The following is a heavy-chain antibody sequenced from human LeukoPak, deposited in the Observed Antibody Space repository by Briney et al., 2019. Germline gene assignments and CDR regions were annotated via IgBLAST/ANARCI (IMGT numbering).Heavy chain of an antibody. D-gene: IGHD3/OR15-3a*01. CDR2: IYYSGST. CDR3: ARRDWGYYYTMDV. CDR1: GGSISSGDYY. J-gene: IGHJ6*02. Sequence: SQTLSLTCTVSGGSISSGDYYWSWIRQPPGKGLEWIGYIYYSGSTNYNPSLKSRVTISLDTSKNQFSLKLSSVTAADTAVYYCARRDWGYYYTMDVWGQGTTVTVSS. V-gene: IGHV4-61*08.